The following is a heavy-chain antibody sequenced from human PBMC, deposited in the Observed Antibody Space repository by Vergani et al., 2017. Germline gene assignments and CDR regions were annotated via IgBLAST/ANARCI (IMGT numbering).Heavy chain of an antibody. J-gene: IGHJ4*02. V-gene: IGHV4-61*02. CDR3: ARDGRSSRYFDY. Sequence: QVQLQESGPGLVKPSQTLSLTCTVSGGSISSGSYYWSWIRQPAGKGLEWIGRIYTSGSTNYNPSLKSRVTISVDTSKNQFSLKLSSVTAADTAVYYCARDGRSSRYFDYWGQGTLVTASS. CDR2: IYTSGST. CDR1: GGSISSGSYY. D-gene: IGHD6-6*01.